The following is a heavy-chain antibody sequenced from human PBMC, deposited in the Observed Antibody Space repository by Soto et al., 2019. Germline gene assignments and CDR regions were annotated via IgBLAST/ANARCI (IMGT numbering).Heavy chain of an antibody. J-gene: IGHJ3*02. Sequence: QVQLQESGPGLVKPSQTLSLTCTVSGGSISSGGYYWSWIRQHPGKGLEWIGYIYYSGSTYYNPSLKSRVTISVDTSKNQFSLKLSSVTAADTAVYYCARDSDSSVALLGNWGAFDIWGQGTMVTVS. CDR2: IYYSGST. CDR1: GGSISSGGYY. D-gene: IGHD6-25*01. V-gene: IGHV4-31*03. CDR3: ARDSDSSVALLGNWGAFDI.